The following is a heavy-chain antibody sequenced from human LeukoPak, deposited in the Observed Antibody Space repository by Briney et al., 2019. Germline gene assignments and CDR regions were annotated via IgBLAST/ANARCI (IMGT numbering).Heavy chain of an antibody. CDR2: IYYSGST. D-gene: IGHD3-22*01. V-gene: IGHV4-39*01. J-gene: IGHJ4*02. CDR1: GGSISSSSYY. CDR3: ARHQDDSSGYYYTASFDY. Sequence: PSETLSLTCTVSGGSISSSSYYWGWIRQPPGKGLEWIGSIYYSGSTYYNPSLKSRVTIPVDTSKNQFSLKLSSVTAADTAVYYCARHQDDSSGYYYTASFDYWGQGTLVTVSS.